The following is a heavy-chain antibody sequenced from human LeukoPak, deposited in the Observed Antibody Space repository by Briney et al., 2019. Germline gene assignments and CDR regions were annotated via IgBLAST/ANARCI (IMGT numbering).Heavy chain of an antibody. D-gene: IGHD3-22*01. J-gene: IGHJ4*02. CDR1: GFTFDDYA. CDR3: AKDAYDSSGRLDY. CDR2: ISWNSGSI. V-gene: IGHV3-9*01. Sequence: GGSLRLSCAASGFTFDDYAMHWVRQAPGKGLEWVPGISWNSGSIGYADSVKGRFTISRDNAKNSLYLQMNSLRAEDTALYYCAKDAYDSSGRLDYWGQGALVTVSS.